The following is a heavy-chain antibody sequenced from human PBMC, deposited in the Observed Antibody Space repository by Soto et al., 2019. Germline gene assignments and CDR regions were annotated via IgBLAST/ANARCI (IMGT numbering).Heavy chain of an antibody. J-gene: IGHJ4*02. Sequence: QLQLQESGPGLVKPSETLSLTCTVSGGSISSSSYYWGWIRQPPGKGLEWIGSIYYSGSTYYNPSLKSRVTISVDTSKNQFSLKLSSVTAADTAGYYCARQSALGGYDYYFDYWGQGTLVTVSS. CDR3: ARQSALGGYDYYFDY. CDR1: GGSISSSSYY. CDR2: IYYSGST. D-gene: IGHD5-12*01. V-gene: IGHV4-39*01.